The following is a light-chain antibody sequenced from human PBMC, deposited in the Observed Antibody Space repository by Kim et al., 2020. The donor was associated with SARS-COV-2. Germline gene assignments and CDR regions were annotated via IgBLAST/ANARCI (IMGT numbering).Light chain of an antibody. J-gene: IGKJ4*01. CDR2: DAS. CDR3: QQTANWPRT. CDR1: QSVILY. Sequence: CSPGERANPSFRASQSVILYLAWYQQKPGQTPRLLIADASNRAIGIPARFSGSGSGMDFTLTISSLEPEDFAVYYCQQTANWPRTFGGVTKVDIK. V-gene: IGKV3-11*01.